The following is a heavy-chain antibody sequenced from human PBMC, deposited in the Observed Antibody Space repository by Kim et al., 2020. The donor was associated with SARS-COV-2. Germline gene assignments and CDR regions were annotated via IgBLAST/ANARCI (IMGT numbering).Heavy chain of an antibody. CDR3: AKNKQWLTPCN. D-gene: IGHD6-19*01. CDR1: GGSISSSSYY. Sequence: SETLSLTCTVSGGSISSSSYYWGWIHQPPGKGLEWIGSIYYSGSTYYNPSLKSRVTISVDTSKNQFSLKLSSVTAADTAVYYCAKNKQWLTPCNWGQGTLVTVSS. V-gene: IGHV4-39*01. CDR2: IYYSGST. J-gene: IGHJ4*02.